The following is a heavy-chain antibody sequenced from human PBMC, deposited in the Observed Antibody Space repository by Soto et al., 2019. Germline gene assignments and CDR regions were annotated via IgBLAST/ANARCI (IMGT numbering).Heavy chain of an antibody. D-gene: IGHD3-16*01. Sequence: PSETLSLTCTASAASFSKYYWTWIRQSPGKGLEWIGYIYFNGNTNYNPSLKRRVTMSIDTSKKQFSLNLSSVTAADTAVYYCASVTFGGIVLAHWGQGALVTVSS. CDR2: IYFNGNT. CDR1: AASFSKYY. V-gene: IGHV4-59*01. J-gene: IGHJ4*02. CDR3: ASVTFGGIVLAH.